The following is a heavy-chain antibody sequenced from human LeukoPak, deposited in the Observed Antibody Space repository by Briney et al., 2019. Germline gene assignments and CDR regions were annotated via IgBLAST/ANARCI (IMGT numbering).Heavy chain of an antibody. CDR3: ATVAADGSGSFYRPFDH. CDR1: GFSFSSYE. V-gene: IGHV3-48*03. Sequence: PGGSLRLSCAASGFSFSSYEMNWVRQAPGKGLEWVSYISRRGSTIYYADSVKGRFTISRDNAKNSLYLQMNSLRAEDTAVYHCATVAADGSGSFYRPFDHWGQGALVTVSS. CDR2: ISRRGSTI. J-gene: IGHJ4*02. D-gene: IGHD3-10*01.